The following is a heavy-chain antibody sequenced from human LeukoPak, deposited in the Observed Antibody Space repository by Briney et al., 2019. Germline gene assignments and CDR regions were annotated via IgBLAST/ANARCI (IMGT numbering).Heavy chain of an antibody. Sequence: GGSLILSCAASGFNFSSYAMHWVRQAPGEGLEWVGLISYGGIDKSYADSVKGRFTISRDSSKRTLYLQMNSLRAEDTAMYYCARESWSDSVAFDIWGLGTMVIVSS. D-gene: IGHD3-3*01. V-gene: IGHV3-30*04. CDR1: GFNFSSYA. CDR3: ARESWSDSVAFDI. CDR2: ISYGGIDK. J-gene: IGHJ3*02.